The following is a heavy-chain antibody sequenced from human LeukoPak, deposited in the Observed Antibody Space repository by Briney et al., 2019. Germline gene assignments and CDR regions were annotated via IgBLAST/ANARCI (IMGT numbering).Heavy chain of an antibody. CDR3: AREQSAGADFDC. CDR2: IYYSGST. J-gene: IGHJ4*02. CDR1: GGSSSSGDYY. V-gene: IGHV4-30-4*08. D-gene: IGHD6-19*01. Sequence: PSETLSLTCTVSGGSSSSGDYYWSWIRQPPGKGLERIGYIYYSGSTYYNPSLTSRLTISVDTSKNQFSLTLSSVTAADTAVYYCAREQSAGADFDCWGEGTLVSVSS.